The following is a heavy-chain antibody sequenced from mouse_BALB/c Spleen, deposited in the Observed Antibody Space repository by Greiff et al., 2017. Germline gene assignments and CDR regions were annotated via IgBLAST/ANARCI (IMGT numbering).Heavy chain of an antibody. V-gene: IGHV1-54*03. CDR1: GFAFTNYL. Sequence: VQLQQSGAELVRPGTSVKVSCKASGFAFTNYLIEWVKQRPGQGLEWIGVINPGSGGTNYNEKFKGKATLTADKSSSTAYMQLSSLTSDDSAVYFCARGYGNYDYAMDYWGQGTSVTVSS. D-gene: IGHD2-10*02. CDR2: INPGSGGT. J-gene: IGHJ4*01. CDR3: ARGYGNYDYAMDY.